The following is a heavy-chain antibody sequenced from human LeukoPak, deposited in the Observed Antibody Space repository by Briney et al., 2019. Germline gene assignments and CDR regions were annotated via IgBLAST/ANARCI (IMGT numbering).Heavy chain of an antibody. J-gene: IGHJ6*02. CDR3: ARDVYGSGGSYYYYYGMDV. CDR1: RFTLSSCS. D-gene: IGHD3-10*01. Sequence: SLSRAASRFTLSSCSMKWVRQAPRRGLVGVSSISYSSCYIYYAASVKGRFTISRDNAKSSLYLQMNSLRAEDTAVYYCARDVYGSGGSYYYYYGMDVWGQGTTVTVSS. V-gene: IGHV3-21*01. CDR2: ISYSSCYI.